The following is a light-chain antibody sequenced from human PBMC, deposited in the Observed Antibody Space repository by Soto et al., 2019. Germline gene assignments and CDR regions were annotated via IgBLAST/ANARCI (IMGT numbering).Light chain of an antibody. CDR2: GAS. CDR3: QQYGSSPWT. CDR1: QSVSSSY. V-gene: IGKV3-20*01. J-gene: IGKJ1*01. Sequence: EIVLTQSPGTLSLSPGERATLSCRASQSVSSSYLAWYQQKPGQAPRLLIYGASSRATGIPDRFSGSGSGTDFTLTISRLEPEAFAVYYCQQYGSSPWTFGQGTQV.